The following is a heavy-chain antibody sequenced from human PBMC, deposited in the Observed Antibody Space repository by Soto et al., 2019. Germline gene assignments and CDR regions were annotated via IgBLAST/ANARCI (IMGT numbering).Heavy chain of an antibody. Sequence: QVQLQESGPGLVKPSQTLSLTCTVSGGSISSGGTGSYWTWIRQLPGKGLEWIGYIYYTGNTYYNPSLKSRPTRSIDTSENQFSLKLTSVTAADPAVYFCASGHDAYKVRYWGQGTLVTVSS. CDR1: GGSISSGGTGSY. V-gene: IGHV4-31*03. CDR2: IYYTGNT. CDR3: ASGHDAYKVRY. D-gene: IGHD1-1*01. J-gene: IGHJ4*02.